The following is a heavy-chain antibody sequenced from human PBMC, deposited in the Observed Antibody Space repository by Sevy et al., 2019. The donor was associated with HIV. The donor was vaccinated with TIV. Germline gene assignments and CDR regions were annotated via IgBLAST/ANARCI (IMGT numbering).Heavy chain of an antibody. J-gene: IGHJ4*02. Sequence: SETLSLTCTVSGGSISSGGYYWSWIRQHPGKGLEWIGYIYYSGSTYYNPSLKSRVTISVDTSKNQFSLKLSSVTAADTAVYYCARYGGNPGGFYYWGQGTLVTVSS. D-gene: IGHD2-15*01. CDR2: IYYSGST. V-gene: IGHV4-31*03. CDR3: ARYGGNPGGFYY. CDR1: GGSISSGGYY.